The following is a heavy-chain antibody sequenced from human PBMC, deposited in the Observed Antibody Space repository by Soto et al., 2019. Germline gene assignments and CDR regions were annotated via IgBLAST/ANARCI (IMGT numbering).Heavy chain of an antibody. Sequence: PGGSLRLSCKVSGFTFSDFGLHWVRQTPGDGLEWVAIISYDGSKKFYGDSVKGRFTISRDNSKNTLYLQMNSLRAEDTAVYYCAKTATYFDDYHNTGYSSEDYWGQGALVTVSS. V-gene: IGHV3-30*18. CDR3: AKTATYFDDYHNTGYSSEDY. D-gene: IGHD3-22*01. CDR2: ISYDGSKK. J-gene: IGHJ4*01. CDR1: GFTFSDFG.